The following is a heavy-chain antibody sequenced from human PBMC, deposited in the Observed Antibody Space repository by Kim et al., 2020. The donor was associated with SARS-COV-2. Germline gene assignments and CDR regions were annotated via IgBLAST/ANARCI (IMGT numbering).Heavy chain of an antibody. J-gene: IGHJ4*02. CDR2: ISWNSDMI. CDR3: ATHVTSMGTNFDAYFDY. CDR1: GFTFHDYG. Sequence: GGSLRLSCVVSGFTFHDYGLHWVRQAPGKGLEWVSGISWNSDMIGYADSLKGRFTISRDNAKNSLYLQLTRLIAEDTALYYCATHVTSMGTNFDAYFDYWGPGTLVHVSS. V-gene: IGHV3-9*01. D-gene: IGHD7-27*01.